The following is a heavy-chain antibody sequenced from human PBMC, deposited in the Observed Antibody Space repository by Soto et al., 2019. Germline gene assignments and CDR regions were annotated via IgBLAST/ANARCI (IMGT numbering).Heavy chain of an antibody. Sequence: ASVEVSCKASGYTFTGYYMHWVRQAPGQGLEWMGWINPNSGGTNYAQKFQGRVTMTRDTSISTAYMELSRLRSDDTAVFYCARRYDFWSGYYEYYFDYWGQGTLVTVSS. CDR2: INPNSGGT. V-gene: IGHV1-2*02. CDR3: ARRYDFWSGYYEYYFDY. D-gene: IGHD3-3*01. CDR1: GYTFTGYY. J-gene: IGHJ4*02.